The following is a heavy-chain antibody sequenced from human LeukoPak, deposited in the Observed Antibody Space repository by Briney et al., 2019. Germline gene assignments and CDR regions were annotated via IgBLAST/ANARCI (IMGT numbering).Heavy chain of an antibody. J-gene: IGHJ4*02. Sequence: PGGSLRLSCAASGFTFDDYTMRWVRQAPGKGLEWVSLISWDGGSTYYVDSVKGRFTISRDDSKNSLYLQMNSLRTEDTALYYCAKDKEGRWFGESKGGYYFDYWGQGTLVTVSS. D-gene: IGHD3-10*01. CDR1: GFTFDDYT. CDR3: AKDKEGRWFGESKGGYYFDY. CDR2: ISWDGGST. V-gene: IGHV3-43*01.